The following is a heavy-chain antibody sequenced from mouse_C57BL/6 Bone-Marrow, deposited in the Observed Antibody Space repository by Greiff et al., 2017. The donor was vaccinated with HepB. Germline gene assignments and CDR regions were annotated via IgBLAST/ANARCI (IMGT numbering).Heavy chain of an antibody. CDR3: AFYYSNHYYAMDY. J-gene: IGHJ4*01. V-gene: IGHV1-82*01. CDR1: GYAFSSSW. CDR2: IYPGDGDT. D-gene: IGHD2-5*01. Sequence: VQLQQSGPELVKPGASVKISCKASGYAFSSSWMNWVKQRPGKGLEWIGRIYPGDGDTNYNGKFKGKATLTADKSSSTAYMQLSSLTSDDSAVYFCAFYYSNHYYAMDYWGQGTSVTVSS.